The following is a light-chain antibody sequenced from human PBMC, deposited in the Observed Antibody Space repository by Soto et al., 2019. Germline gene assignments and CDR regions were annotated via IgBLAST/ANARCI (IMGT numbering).Light chain of an antibody. J-gene: IGKJ5*01. CDR1: QSLVHSDGIAY. V-gene: IGKV2-30*02. CDR2: KVS. Sequence: DVVMTQSPLSLPVTLGQPASISCRSNQSLVHSDGIAYFSWFQQRPGRSPRXXIYKVSNRDSGVPARFSGSGSGTDFALKISRGEAADVGVYYCMQGTHWPITFGQGTRLEIK. CDR3: MQGTHWPIT.